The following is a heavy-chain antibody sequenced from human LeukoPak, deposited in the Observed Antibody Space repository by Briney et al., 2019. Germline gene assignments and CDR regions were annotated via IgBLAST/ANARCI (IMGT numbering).Heavy chain of an antibody. D-gene: IGHD6-13*01. V-gene: IGHV3-48*04. CDR1: GFTFSSNG. CDR3: ARQYSSSWSPGFDY. CDR2: ISATGGTI. J-gene: IGHJ4*02. Sequence: GGSLRLSCAASGFTFSSNGMNWVRQAPGKGLEWVSYISATGGTIYYADSVKGRFTISRDNAKNSLYLQMNSPRVEDTALYYCARQYSSSWSPGFDYWGQGTLVTVSS.